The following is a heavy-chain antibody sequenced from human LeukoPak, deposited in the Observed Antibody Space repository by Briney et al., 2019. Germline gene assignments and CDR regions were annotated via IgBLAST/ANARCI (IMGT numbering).Heavy chain of an antibody. Sequence: SGTLSLTCAVSGGSISSSNWWSWVRQPPGKGLEWIGEIYHSGSTNYNPSLKSRVTISVDKSKNQFSLKLSSVTAADTAVYYCARTSDPYYYDSSGYYYFDYWGQGTLVTVSS. D-gene: IGHD3-22*01. CDR3: ARTSDPYYYDSSGYYYFDY. V-gene: IGHV4-4*02. J-gene: IGHJ4*02. CDR1: GGSISSSNW. CDR2: IYHSGST.